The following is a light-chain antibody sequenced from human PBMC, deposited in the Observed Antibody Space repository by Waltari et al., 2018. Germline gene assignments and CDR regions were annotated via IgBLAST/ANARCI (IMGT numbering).Light chain of an antibody. CDR2: DVS. CDR3: SSYTSSSTSLYV. V-gene: IGLV2-14*01. Sequence: QSALTQPASVSGSPGKAITIPCNGTSSDVGGYNYVSWYQQHPGKAPKLMIYDVSKRPSGVSNRFSGSKSGNTASLTISGLQAEDEADYYCSSYTSSSTSLYVFGTGTKVTVL. J-gene: IGLJ1*01. CDR1: SSDVGGYNY.